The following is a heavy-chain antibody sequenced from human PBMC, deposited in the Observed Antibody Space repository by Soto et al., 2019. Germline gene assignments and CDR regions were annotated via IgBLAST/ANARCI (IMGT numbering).Heavy chain of an antibody. CDR1: GYTFTSYG. J-gene: IGHJ4*02. CDR2: INAYNGNT. V-gene: IGHV1-18*01. Sequence: QVQLVQSGAEVKKPGASVKVSCRASGYTFTSYGISWVRQAPGQGLEWMGWINAYNGNTSYAQKLKGRVTMTTDTTTSTAYMELRSLRADDTAVFYCARDPVAGTHFDYWGQGTLVTVSS. D-gene: IGHD6-19*01. CDR3: ARDPVAGTHFDY.